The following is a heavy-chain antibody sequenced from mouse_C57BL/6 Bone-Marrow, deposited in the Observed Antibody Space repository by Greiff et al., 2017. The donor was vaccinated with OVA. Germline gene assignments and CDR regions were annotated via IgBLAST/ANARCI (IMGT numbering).Heavy chain of an antibody. D-gene: IGHD1-1*01. V-gene: IGHV1-62-3*01. Sequence: QVQLKESGAELVKPGASVKLSCKASGYTFTSYWMHWVKQRPGRGLEWIGRIDPNSGGTKDNEKFKSKATLTVDKPSSTAYMHLSSLTSEDSAVYYCASSLCFDYWGQGTTLTVSS. CDR1: GYTFTSYW. CDR3: ASSLCFDY. J-gene: IGHJ2*01. CDR2: IDPNSGGT.